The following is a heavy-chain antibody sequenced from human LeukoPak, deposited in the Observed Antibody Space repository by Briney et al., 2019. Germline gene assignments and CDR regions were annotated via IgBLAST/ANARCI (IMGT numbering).Heavy chain of an antibody. CDR1: GFTLSSYS. Sequence: GGSLRLSCAASGFTLSSYSMNWVRQAPGKGLEWVSSISSSSSYIYYADSVKGRFTISRDNAKNSLYLQMNSLRAEDTAVYYCARAPPDWECSNSICYTWYFDLWGRGTLVTVSS. J-gene: IGHJ2*01. CDR3: ARAPPDWECSNSICYTWYFDL. D-gene: IGHD2-2*02. CDR2: ISSSSSYI. V-gene: IGHV3-21*01.